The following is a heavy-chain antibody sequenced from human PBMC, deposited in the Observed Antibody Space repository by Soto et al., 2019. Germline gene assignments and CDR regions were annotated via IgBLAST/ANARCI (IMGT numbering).Heavy chain of an antibody. CDR3: TRDCFNRWLRCPSYYYYGMDV. CDR1: GYIFTKSA. J-gene: IGHJ6*02. Sequence: ASLKVSCKASGYIFTKSAMHCVRPAPGQRLEWMGWISGDSGNTKYSPKLQDRVTITRDTSASTAYMELNSLKTEDTAVYYCTRDCFNRWLRCPSYYYYGMDVWGQGTTVNVSS. CDR2: ISGDSGNT. D-gene: IGHD5-12*01. V-gene: IGHV1-3*01.